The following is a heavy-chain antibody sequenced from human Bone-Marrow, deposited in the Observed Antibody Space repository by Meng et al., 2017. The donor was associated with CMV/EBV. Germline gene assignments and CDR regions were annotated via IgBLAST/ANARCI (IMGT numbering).Heavy chain of an antibody. CDR3: ARVIAAAGRTDYYYYGMDV. D-gene: IGHD6-13*01. J-gene: IGHJ6*02. CDR1: GFSLSTSGVG. CDR2: IYWSDDK. Sequence: SGPTLVKPTQTLTLTCTFSGFSLSTSGVGVAWIRQPPGKALEWLPLIYWSDDKLYSPFPKSRLTITKDISKNQVVLTMTNMDPVDTATYYCARVIAAAGRTDYYYYGMDVWGQGTTVTVSS. V-gene: IGHV2-5*01.